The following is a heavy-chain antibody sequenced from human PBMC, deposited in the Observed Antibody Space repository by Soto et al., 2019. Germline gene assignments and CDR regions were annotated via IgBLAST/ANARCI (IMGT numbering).Heavy chain of an antibody. CDR2: IYHSGST. D-gene: IGHD3-16*02. CDR1: GGSISSGGYS. Sequence: QLQLQESGSGLVKPSQTLSLTCAVSGGSISSGGYSWSWIRQPPGKGLEWIGYIYHSGSTYYNPSLKSRVTISVDRSKTQFSLKLSSVTAADTAAYYCARVNYDYVWGSYRPYGMDVWGQGTTVTVSS. J-gene: IGHJ6*02. V-gene: IGHV4-30-2*01. CDR3: ARVNYDYVWGSYRPYGMDV.